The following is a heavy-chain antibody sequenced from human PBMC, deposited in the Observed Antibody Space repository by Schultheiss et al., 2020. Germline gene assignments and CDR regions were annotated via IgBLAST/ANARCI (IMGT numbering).Heavy chain of an antibody. V-gene: IGHV4-55*02. J-gene: IGHJ6*03. CDR2: IYYSGST. CDR1: GAPVRGTNW. Sequence: SETLSLICGIGGAPVRGTNWCIWVRQPPEKGLEWIGSIYYSGSTYYNPSLKSRVTISVDTSKNQFSLKLSSVTAEDTAVYYCARFSGWYYYHYYMDVWGRGTRGPASS. CDR3: ARFSGWYYYHYYMDV. D-gene: IGHD6-19*01.